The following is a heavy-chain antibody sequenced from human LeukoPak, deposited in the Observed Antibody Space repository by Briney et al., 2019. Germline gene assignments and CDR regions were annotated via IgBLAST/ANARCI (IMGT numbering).Heavy chain of an antibody. Sequence: GGSLRLSCVGSGFTFRGHAMSWVRQAPEKGLEFVSGIYENGGTTYYADSVKGRFSISRDNSKNTLYLQMDSLRGEDTAVYYCAKDFRIGYSAHFDYWGQGALVTVSS. D-gene: IGHD2-21*01. J-gene: IGHJ4*02. CDR1: GFTFRGHA. CDR3: AKDFRIGYSAHFDY. V-gene: IGHV3-23*01. CDR2: IYENGGTT.